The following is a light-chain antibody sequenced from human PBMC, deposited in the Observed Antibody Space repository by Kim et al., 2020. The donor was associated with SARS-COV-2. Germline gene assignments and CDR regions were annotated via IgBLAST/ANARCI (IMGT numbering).Light chain of an antibody. CDR1: SSDVGSYNL. CDR3: CSYTRSNTWV. V-gene: IGLV2-23*02. CDR2: EVS. Sequence: QSALTQPAAVSGSHGQSITISCTGTSSDVGSYNLVSWYQQYPGKAPKLMIYEVSKWPSGISNRFSGSKSGNAASLTISGLQAEDEADYYCCSYTRSNTWVFGGGTQLTVL. J-gene: IGLJ3*02.